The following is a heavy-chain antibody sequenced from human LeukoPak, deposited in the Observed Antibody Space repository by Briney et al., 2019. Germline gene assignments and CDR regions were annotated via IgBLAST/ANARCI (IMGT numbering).Heavy chain of an antibody. J-gene: IGHJ4*02. CDR3: ARGRRWLQSLHY. Sequence: ASVTVSCKASGYTFTSYYMHWVRQAPGQGLEWMGIINPSGGSTSYAQKFQGRVTMTRDTSTGTVYMELSSLRSEDTAVYYCARGRRWLQSLHYWGQGTLVTVSS. V-gene: IGHV1-46*01. D-gene: IGHD5-24*01. CDR2: INPSGGST. CDR1: GYTFTSYY.